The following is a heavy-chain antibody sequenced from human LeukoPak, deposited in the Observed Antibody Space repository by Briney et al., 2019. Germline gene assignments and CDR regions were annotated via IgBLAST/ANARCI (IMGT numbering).Heavy chain of an antibody. Sequence: SETLSLTCTVSGGSISSSSYYWGWIRQPPGKGLEWIGSIYHSGSTYYNPSLKSRVTISVDRSKNQFSLKLSSVTAADTAVYYCASLVVPAADFDYWGQGTLVAVSS. D-gene: IGHD2-2*01. CDR2: IYHSGST. V-gene: IGHV4-39*07. CDR3: ASLVVPAADFDY. CDR1: GGSISSSSYY. J-gene: IGHJ4*02.